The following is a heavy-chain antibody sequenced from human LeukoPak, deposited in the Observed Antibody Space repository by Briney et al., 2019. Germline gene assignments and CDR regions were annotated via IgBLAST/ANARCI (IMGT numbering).Heavy chain of an antibody. V-gene: IGHV4-59*01. D-gene: IGHD3-3*01. CDR3: ARGVSVRAPADY. Sequence: NASETLSLTCTVSGGSISSYYWSWIRQPPGKGLEWIGYIYYSGSTNYNPSLKSRVTISVDTSKNQFSLKLSSVTAADTAVYHCARGVSVRAPADYWGQGTLVTVSS. J-gene: IGHJ4*02. CDR1: GGSISSYY. CDR2: IYYSGST.